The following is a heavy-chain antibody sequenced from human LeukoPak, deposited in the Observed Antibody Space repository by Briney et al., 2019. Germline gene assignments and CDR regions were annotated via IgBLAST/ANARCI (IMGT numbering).Heavy chain of an antibody. Sequence: ASVKVSCKASGYTFTDYYMHWVRQAPGQGLEWMGWINPDSGGTIYAQKFQGRVTMTRDTSINTVYMELSSLRSEDTAVYYCAREGGIAARGANDYWGQGTLVTVSS. J-gene: IGHJ4*02. D-gene: IGHD6-6*01. CDR3: AREGGIAARGANDY. V-gene: IGHV1-2*02. CDR2: INPDSGGT. CDR1: GYTFTDYY.